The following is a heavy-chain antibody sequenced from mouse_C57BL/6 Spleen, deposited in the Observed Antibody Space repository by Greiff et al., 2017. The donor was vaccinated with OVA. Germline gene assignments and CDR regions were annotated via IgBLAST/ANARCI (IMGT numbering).Heavy chain of an antibody. Sequence: EVKLMESGGGLVKPGGSLKLSCAASGFTFSDYGMHWVRQAPEKGLEWVAYISSGSSTIYYADTVKGRFTISRDNAKNTLFLQMTSLRSEDTAMYYCARDSSGYEDYWGQGTTLTVSS. J-gene: IGHJ2*01. D-gene: IGHD3-2*02. V-gene: IGHV5-17*01. CDR3: ARDSSGYEDY. CDR1: GFTFSDYG. CDR2: ISSGSSTI.